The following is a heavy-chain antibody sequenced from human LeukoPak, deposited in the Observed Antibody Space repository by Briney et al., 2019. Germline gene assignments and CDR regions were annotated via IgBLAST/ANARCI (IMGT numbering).Heavy chain of an antibody. CDR1: GFTFDDYA. CDR3: AKAKGDDAFDI. D-gene: IGHD2-21*01. Sequence: PGRSLRLSCAASGFTFDDYAMHWVRQAPGKGLEWVSGISWNSGSIGYADSVKGRFTISRDNAKNSLYLQMNSLRAEDTALYYCAKAKGDDAFDIWGQGTMVTVSS. V-gene: IGHV3-9*01. CDR2: ISWNSGSI. J-gene: IGHJ3*02.